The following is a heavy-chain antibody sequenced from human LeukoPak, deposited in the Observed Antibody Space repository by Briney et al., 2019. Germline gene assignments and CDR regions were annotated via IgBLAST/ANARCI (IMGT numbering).Heavy chain of an antibody. Sequence: ASVKVSGKASGYTFTSYSISWERHAPGQGLEWMGWISAYNGNTNYAQKLQGRVTMTTDTSTSTASLELRSLSSDDTAVYYCARGRGGSQYSGFDYWGQGTLVTVSS. CDR2: ISAYNGNT. CDR3: ARGRGGSQYSGFDY. V-gene: IGHV1-18*01. J-gene: IGHJ4*02. CDR1: GYTFTSYS. D-gene: IGHD5-12*01.